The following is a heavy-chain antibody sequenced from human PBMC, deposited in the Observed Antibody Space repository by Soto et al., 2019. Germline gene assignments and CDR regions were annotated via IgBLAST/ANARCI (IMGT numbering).Heavy chain of an antibody. D-gene: IGHD3-16*01. V-gene: IGHV1-18*01. CDR2: ISAYDGNT. Sequence: ASVKVSCKASGYTFSSYASNWVRQAPGQGLEWMGWISAYDGNTNYAQKLQGRVTMTTDTSTTTAYMELRSLRFDDTAVYYCARDWGPHYMDVWGKGTTVTVSS. J-gene: IGHJ6*03. CDR3: ARDWGPHYMDV. CDR1: GYTFSSYA.